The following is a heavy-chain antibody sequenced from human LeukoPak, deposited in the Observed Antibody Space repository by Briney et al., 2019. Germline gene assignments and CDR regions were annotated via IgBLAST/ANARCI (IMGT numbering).Heavy chain of an antibody. V-gene: IGHV1-69*06. D-gene: IGHD3-3*01. CDR2: IIPIFGTA. CDR3: ASSLDANDFWSGYYDY. CDR1: GGTFGSYA. Sequence: GASVKVSCKASGGTFGSYAISWVRQAPGQGLEWMGRIIPIFGTANYAQKFQGRVTITADKSTSTAYMELSSLRSEDTAVYYCASSLDANDFWSGYYDYWGQGTLVTVSS. J-gene: IGHJ4*02.